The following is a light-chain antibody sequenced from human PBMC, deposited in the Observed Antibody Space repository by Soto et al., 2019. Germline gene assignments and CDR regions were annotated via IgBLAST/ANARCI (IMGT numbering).Light chain of an antibody. CDR1: QTVSSS. J-gene: IGKJ5*01. V-gene: IGKV3-11*01. Sequence: EIVLTQSPATLSLSPGERATLSCRASQTVSSSLAWYQQKPGQAPRLLTYEASNRATGIPARFSGSGSGADFTLTISSLEPEDFALYYCQQHINWPLTFGGGTRLEIK. CDR2: EAS. CDR3: QQHINWPLT.